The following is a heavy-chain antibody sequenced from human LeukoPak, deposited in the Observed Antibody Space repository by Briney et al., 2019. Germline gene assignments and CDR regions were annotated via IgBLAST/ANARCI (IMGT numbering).Heavy chain of an antibody. D-gene: IGHD3-9*01. CDR3: ARDISRAFDI. CDR1: GFTFSSYW. CDR2: IKQDGSAK. Sequence: PGGPLRLSLAPSGFTFSSYWMSWVRQPPGKGREWVANIKQDGSAKYYMDSVKGRFTISRDNAKNSLYLQMNSLRAEDTAVYYCARDISRAFDIWGQGTMVTVSS. J-gene: IGHJ3*02. V-gene: IGHV3-7*01.